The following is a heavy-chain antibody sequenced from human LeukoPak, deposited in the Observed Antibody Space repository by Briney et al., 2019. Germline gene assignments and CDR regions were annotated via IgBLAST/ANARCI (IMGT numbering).Heavy chain of an antibody. D-gene: IGHD4-17*01. V-gene: IGHV3-23*01. J-gene: IGHJ4*02. CDR1: GFTFSSYA. Sequence: GGSLRLSCAASGFTFSSYAMRWVRQAPGKGLEWVSSISGGGGSTYYADSVKGRFTISRDNSKNTLYLQMNSLRAEDTAADYCAKDAWELYGEYVVVYYFDYWGQGTLVTVSS. CDR3: AKDAWELYGEYVVVYYFDY. CDR2: ISGGGGST.